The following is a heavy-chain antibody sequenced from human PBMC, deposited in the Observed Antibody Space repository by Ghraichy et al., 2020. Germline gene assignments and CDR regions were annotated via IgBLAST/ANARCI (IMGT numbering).Heavy chain of an antibody. V-gene: IGHV2-5*02. CDR2: IYWDDDK. D-gene: IGHD4-23*01. Sequence: QTLSLTCTFSGFSLSTSGVGVGWIRQTPGKALEWLALIYWDDDKRYSPSLKSRLTITKDTSKNQVVLTMTNMDPVDTATYYCAHSGATGVYYYYGMDVWGQGTTVTVSS. CDR3: AHSGATGVYYYYGMDV. CDR1: GFSLSTSGVG. J-gene: IGHJ6*02.